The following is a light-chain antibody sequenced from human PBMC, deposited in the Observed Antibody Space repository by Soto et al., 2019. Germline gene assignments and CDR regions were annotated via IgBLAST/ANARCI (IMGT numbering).Light chain of an antibody. J-gene: IGKJ1*01. CDR3: QQRSNWPRT. CDR1: QSVSSY. V-gene: IGKV3-11*01. Sequence: EIVLTQSPATLSLSPGERATLSCRASQSVSSYLAWYQQKPGQAPRLLIYDASNRATRIPARFSGSGSGTDFTLAISSLEPEDFAVYYCQQRSNWPRTFSQGTKV. CDR2: DAS.